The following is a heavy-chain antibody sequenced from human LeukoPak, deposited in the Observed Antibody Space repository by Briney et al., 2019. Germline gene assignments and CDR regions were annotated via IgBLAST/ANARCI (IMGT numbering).Heavy chain of an antibody. Sequence: ASVKVSCKASGYTFTSYGIGWVRQAPGQGLEWMGWISAYNGNTNYAQKLQGRVTMTTDTSTSTAYTELRSLRSDDTAVYYCARDNARAVTTEPFDYWGQGTLVTVSS. D-gene: IGHD4-17*01. V-gene: IGHV1-18*01. CDR2: ISAYNGNT. CDR3: ARDNARAVTTEPFDY. CDR1: GYTFTSYG. J-gene: IGHJ4*02.